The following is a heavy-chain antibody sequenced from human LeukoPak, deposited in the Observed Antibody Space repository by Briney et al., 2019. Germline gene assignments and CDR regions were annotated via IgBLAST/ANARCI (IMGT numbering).Heavy chain of an antibody. V-gene: IGHV4-59*01. CDR1: GGSISSYY. J-gene: IGHJ6*02. D-gene: IGHD6-13*01. CDR3: ARVCGQQQLDNYYYGMDV. Sequence: SETLSLTCTVSGGSISSYYWSWIRQPPGKGLEWIGYIYYSGSTNYNPSLKSRVTISVDTSKNQFSLKLSSVTAADTAVYYCARVCGQQQLDNYYYGMDVWGQGTTVTVSS. CDR2: IYYSGST.